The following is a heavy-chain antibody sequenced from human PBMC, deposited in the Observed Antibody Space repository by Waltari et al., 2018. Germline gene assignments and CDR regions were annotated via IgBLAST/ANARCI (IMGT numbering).Heavy chain of an antibody. J-gene: IGHJ3*02. CDR3: ARDRGYCSGGSCRLADAFDI. CDR2: IIPIFGTA. CDR1: GGTFSSYA. V-gene: IGHV1-69*05. D-gene: IGHD2-15*01. Sequence: QVQLVQSGAEVKKPGSSVKVSCKASGGTFSSYAISWVRQAPGQGLEWMGGIIPIFGTANYAQKCQGRVTITTDESTSTAYMELSSLRSEDTAVYYCARDRGYCSGGSCRLADAFDIWGQGTMVIVSS.